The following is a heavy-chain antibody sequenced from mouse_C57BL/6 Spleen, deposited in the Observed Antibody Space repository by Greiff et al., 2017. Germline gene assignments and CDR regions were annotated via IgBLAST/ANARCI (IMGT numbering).Heavy chain of an antibody. J-gene: IGHJ1*03. CDR3: ATTWVVSKGWYFDV. Sequence: QVQLQQSGPELVKPGASVKISCKASGYAFSSSWMNWVKQRPGKGLEWIGRIYPGDGDTNYNGKFKGKAKLTADKSSSTAYMQLSSLTSEDSAVYFWATTWVVSKGWYFDVWGTGTTLTVSS. CDR2: IYPGDGDT. CDR1: GYAFSSSW. D-gene: IGHD1-1*01. V-gene: IGHV1-82*01.